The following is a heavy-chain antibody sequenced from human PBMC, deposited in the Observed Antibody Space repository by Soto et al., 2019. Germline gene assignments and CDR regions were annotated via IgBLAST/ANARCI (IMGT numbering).Heavy chain of an antibody. CDR3: AKRIFPTIAAAGNVFDY. Sequence: GGSLRLSCAASGFTFSSYAMSWVRQAPGKELEWVSAISGSGGSTYYADSVKGRFTISRDNSKNTLYLQMNSLRAEDTAVYYCAKRIFPTIAAAGNVFDYWGQGTLVTVSS. CDR1: GFTFSSYA. V-gene: IGHV3-23*01. CDR2: ISGSGGST. J-gene: IGHJ4*02. D-gene: IGHD6-13*01.